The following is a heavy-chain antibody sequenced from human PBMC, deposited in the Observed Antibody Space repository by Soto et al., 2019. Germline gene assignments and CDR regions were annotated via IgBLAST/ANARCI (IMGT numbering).Heavy chain of an antibody. J-gene: IGHJ6*02. D-gene: IGHD2-2*01. V-gene: IGHV1-18*04. CDR2: ISAYNGNT. Sequence: VASVKVSCKASGYTFTSYGISWVRQAPGQGLEWMGWISAYNGNTNYAQKLQGRVTMTTDTSTSTAYMELRSLRSDDTAVYYCASIGYCSSTSCYGSYYYYYGMDVWGQGTTVTVSS. CDR3: ASIGYCSSTSCYGSYYYYYGMDV. CDR1: GYTFTSYG.